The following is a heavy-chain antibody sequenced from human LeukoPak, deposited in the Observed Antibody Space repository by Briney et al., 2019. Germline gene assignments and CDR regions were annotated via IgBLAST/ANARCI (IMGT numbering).Heavy chain of an antibody. CDR1: SYSISSSNY. D-gene: IGHD4-17*01. J-gene: IGHJ3*02. Sequence: SDTLSLTCAVSSYSISSSNYWAWIRQPPGKGLEWIGHIYYSGSIYYNPSLKSRVTMSVDTSKNQFSLKLSSVTAVDTAVYYCARKATTGPTKAAFDIWGQGTMVTVSS. CDR3: ARKATTGPTKAAFDI. CDR2: IYYSGSI. V-gene: IGHV4-28*05.